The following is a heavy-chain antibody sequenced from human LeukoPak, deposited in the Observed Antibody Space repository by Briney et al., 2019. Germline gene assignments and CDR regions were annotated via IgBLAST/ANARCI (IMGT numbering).Heavy chain of an antibody. CDR1: AFTFRTYG. CDR2: IRYDGSNK. V-gene: IGHV3-30*02. Sequence: GGSLRLSCATSAFTFRTYGMHWVRQAPGKGLEWVAFIRYDGSNKYYADSVKGRFTISRDNSKNTLYLQMNSLRAEDTAVYYCAKDGRQYYYDSSGSRGGDYFDYWGQGTLVTVSS. J-gene: IGHJ4*02. D-gene: IGHD3-22*01. CDR3: AKDGRQYYYDSSGSRGGDYFDY.